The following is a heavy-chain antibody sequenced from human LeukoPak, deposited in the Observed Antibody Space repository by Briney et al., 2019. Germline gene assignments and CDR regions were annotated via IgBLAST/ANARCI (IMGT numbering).Heavy chain of an antibody. CDR1: GGTFNNSA. CDR3: ARDVHGDYGSGWFDP. CDR2: IMPLFGTA. V-gene: IGHV1-69*05. D-gene: IGHD4-17*01. Sequence: SVKVSCKXSGGTFNNSAISWVRQAPRQGLEWLGGIMPLFGTAGYAQKFQGRVTITKDESTRTVYLELTSLTSDDTAVYYCARDVHGDYGSGWFDPWGQGTLVSVSS. J-gene: IGHJ5*02.